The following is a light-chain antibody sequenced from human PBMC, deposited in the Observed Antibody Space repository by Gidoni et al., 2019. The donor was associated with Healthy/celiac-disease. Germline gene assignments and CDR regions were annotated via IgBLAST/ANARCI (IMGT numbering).Light chain of an antibody. CDR3: QQYYSTLWT. J-gene: IGKJ1*01. V-gene: IGKV4-1*01. Sequence: LGERATINCKSSQSVLYSSNNKNYLAWYQQKPGQPPKLLIYWASTRESGVPDRFSGSGSGTDFTLTISSLQAEDVAVYYCQQYYSTLWTFGQGPKVEIK. CDR1: QSVLYSSNNKNY. CDR2: WAS.